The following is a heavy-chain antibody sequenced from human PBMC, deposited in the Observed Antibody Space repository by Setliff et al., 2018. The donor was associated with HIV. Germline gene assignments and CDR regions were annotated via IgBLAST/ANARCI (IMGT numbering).Heavy chain of an antibody. D-gene: IGHD3-22*01. CDR3: ARERDSNGYQFDY. CDR1: GYTFTNYA. J-gene: IGHJ4*02. CDR2: INAGNGNT. Sequence: ASVKVSCKASGYTFTNYAMHWLRQAPGQRLEWMGWINAGNGNTRYSQEFQGRVTITKDRSASTAYMEVSNLRSEDMAVYYCARERDSNGYQFDYWGQGTLVTVSS. V-gene: IGHV1-3*03.